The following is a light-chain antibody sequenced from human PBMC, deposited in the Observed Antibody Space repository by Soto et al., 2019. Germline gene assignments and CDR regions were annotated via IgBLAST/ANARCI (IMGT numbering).Light chain of an antibody. CDR3: SSYTSSSTLVI. Sequence: QSALTQPASVSGSPGQSITLSCTGTSSDVGGYDFVSWYQQHPGKAPKLMIYDVSNRPSGISNRFSGSKSGNTASLTISGLQADDEADYYCSSYTSSSTLVIFGGGTKVTVL. V-gene: IGLV2-14*01. J-gene: IGLJ2*01. CDR2: DVS. CDR1: SSDVGGYDF.